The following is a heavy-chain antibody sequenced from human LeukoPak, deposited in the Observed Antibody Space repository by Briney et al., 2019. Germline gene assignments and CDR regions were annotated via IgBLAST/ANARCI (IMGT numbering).Heavy chain of an antibody. CDR2: MYTSGST. J-gene: IGHJ6*03. V-gene: IGHV4-61*02. CDR3: AREVRSTYYYYMDV. CDR1: GGSISSGNYY. Sequence: SQTLSLTCTVSGGSISSGNYYWSWIRQPAGKGLEWIGRMYTSGSTNYNPSLKSRVTISVDTSKSQFSLKLSSVTAADAAVYYCAREVRSTYYYYMDVWGKGTTVTVSS.